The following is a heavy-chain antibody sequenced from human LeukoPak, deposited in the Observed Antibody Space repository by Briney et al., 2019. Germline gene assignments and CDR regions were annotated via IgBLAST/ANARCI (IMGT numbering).Heavy chain of an antibody. CDR1: GFTFSSYE. V-gene: IGHV3-48*03. CDR3: AELGNTIIGGV. J-gene: IGHJ6*04. CDR2: ISSSGSTI. D-gene: IGHD3-10*02. Sequence: GGSLRLSCAASGFTFSSYEMSWVRQAPGKGLEWVSCISSSGSTINYADSVKGRFTISRDNAKNPLYLHMNSLRAEDTAVYYCAELGNTIIGGVWGKGTTVTISS.